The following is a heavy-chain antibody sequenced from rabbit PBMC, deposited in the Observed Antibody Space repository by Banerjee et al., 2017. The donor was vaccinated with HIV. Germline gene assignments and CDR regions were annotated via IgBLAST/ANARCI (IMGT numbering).Heavy chain of an antibody. CDR2: IGAGTGTT. J-gene: IGHJ4*01. D-gene: IGHD1-1*01. CDR3: ARASNSGSYYSNL. Sequence: QEQLEESGGDLVKPEGSLTLTCTASGFSFSRGYYMCWVRQAPGKGLEWIACIGAGTGTTYYASWAKGRFTISKTSSTTVTLQMTSLTAADTATYFCARASNSGSYYSNLWGQGTLVTVS. V-gene: IGHV1S45*01. CDR1: GFSFSRGYY.